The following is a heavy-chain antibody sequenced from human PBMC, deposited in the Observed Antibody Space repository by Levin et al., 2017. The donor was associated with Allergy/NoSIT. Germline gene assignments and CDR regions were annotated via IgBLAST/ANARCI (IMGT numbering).Heavy chain of an antibody. CDR1: GFSFRSYA. V-gene: IGHV3-23*01. J-gene: IGHJ5*02. CDR3: GRTEYYGPGRFYIPRT. CDR2: FSGGVGTA. D-gene: IGHD3-10*01. Sequence: PGGSLRLSCAASGFSFRSYAMSWVRQGPGEGLEWVSVFSGGVGTAYYADSVKGRFTISKDNPKDTLYLQMNSLRVEDTAVYYGGRTEYYGPGRFYIPRTWGQGTRVTVSS.